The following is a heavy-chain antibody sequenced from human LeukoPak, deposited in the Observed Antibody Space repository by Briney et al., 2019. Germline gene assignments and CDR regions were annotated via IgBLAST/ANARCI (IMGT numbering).Heavy chain of an antibody. V-gene: IGHV1-24*01. Sequence: ASVKVSCKVSGYTLTELSMHWVRQAPGKGLEWMGGFDPEDGETIYAQKFQGRLTMTEDTSTETAYMELSSLRSEDTAVYYCETDFSRVVATHYYYYYYALDVWGQGTAVTVSS. CDR2: FDPEDGET. J-gene: IGHJ6*02. CDR3: ETDFSRVVATHYYYYYYALDV. D-gene: IGHD3-10*01. CDR1: GYTLTELS.